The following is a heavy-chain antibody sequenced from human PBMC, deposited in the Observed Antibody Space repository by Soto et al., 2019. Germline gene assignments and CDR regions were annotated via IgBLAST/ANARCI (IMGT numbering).Heavy chain of an antibody. CDR1: GGTFSSYA. V-gene: IGHV1-69*01. J-gene: IGHJ6*02. D-gene: IGHD2-15*01. Sequence: QVQLVQSGAEVKKPGSSVKVSCKASGGTFSSYAISWVRQAPGQGLEWMGGIIPIFGTANYAQKFQGRVTITADECTSTAYMELSSLRSEDTAVYYCARDKRGGTYPWWYYYCMDVWGQGTTVTVSS. CDR3: ARDKRGGTYPWWYYYCMDV. CDR2: IIPIFGTA.